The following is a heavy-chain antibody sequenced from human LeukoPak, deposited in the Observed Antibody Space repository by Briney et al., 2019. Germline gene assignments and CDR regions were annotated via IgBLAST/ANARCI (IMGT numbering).Heavy chain of an antibody. CDR3: ARDPESRYFDWQGGYGAFDI. Sequence: ASVKVSCKASGGTFSSYAISWVRQAPGQGLEWMGGIIPIFGTANYAQKFQGRVTITADESTSTAYMELSSLRSEDTAVYYCARDPESRYFDWQGGYGAFDIWGQGTMVTVSS. CDR2: IIPIFGTA. V-gene: IGHV1-69*13. J-gene: IGHJ3*02. CDR1: GGTFSSYA. D-gene: IGHD3-9*01.